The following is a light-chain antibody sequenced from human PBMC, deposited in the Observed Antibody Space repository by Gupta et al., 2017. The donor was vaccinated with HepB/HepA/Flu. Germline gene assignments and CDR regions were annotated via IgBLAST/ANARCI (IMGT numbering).Light chain of an antibody. CDR1: ALPKQY. CDR3: QSADSSGTHVV. CDR2: KDS. V-gene: IGLV3-25*03. Sequence: SYELTQPPSVAVSPGQTARITCPGDALPKQYASWYQQKPGQAPVLVIYKDSERLSGIPERFSGSSSGTTVTLTISGVQAEDEADYYCQSADSSGTHVVFGGGTKLTVL. J-gene: IGLJ2*01.